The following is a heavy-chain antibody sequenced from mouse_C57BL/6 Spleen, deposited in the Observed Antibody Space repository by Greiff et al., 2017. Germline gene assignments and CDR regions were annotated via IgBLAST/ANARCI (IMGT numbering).Heavy chain of an antibody. CDR1: GYAFSSSW. Sequence: QVHVKQSGPELVKPGASVKISCKASGYAFSSSWMNWVKQRPGKGLEWIGRIYPGDGDTNYNGKFKGKATLTADKSSSTAYMQLSSLTSEDSAVYFCAREGITTVVYFDYWGQGTTLTVSS. CDR2: IYPGDGDT. CDR3: AREGITTVVYFDY. D-gene: IGHD1-1*01. J-gene: IGHJ2*01. V-gene: IGHV1-82*01.